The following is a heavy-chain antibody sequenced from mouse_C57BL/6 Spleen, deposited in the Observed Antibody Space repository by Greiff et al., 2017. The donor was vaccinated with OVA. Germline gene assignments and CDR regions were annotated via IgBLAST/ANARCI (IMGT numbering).Heavy chain of an antibody. V-gene: IGHV1-15*01. J-gene: IGHJ4*01. CDR2: IDPETGGT. CDR3: TRSRGDYDGYYAMDY. Sequence: QVQLQQSGAELVRPGASVTLSCKASGYTFTDYEMHWVKQTPVHGLEWIGAIDPETGGTAYNQKFKGKAILTADKSSSTAYMELRSLTSEDSAVYYCTRSRGDYDGYYAMDYWGQGTSVTVSS. D-gene: IGHD2-4*01. CDR1: GYTFTDYE.